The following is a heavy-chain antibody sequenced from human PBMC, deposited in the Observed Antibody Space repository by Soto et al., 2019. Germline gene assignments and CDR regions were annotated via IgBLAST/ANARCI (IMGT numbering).Heavy chain of an antibody. J-gene: IGHJ3*02. CDR2: ISYDGSNK. D-gene: IGHD3-22*01. V-gene: IGHV3-30-3*01. CDR3: ARGPLYYYDSSPDAFDI. Sequence: PGGSLRLSCAASGFTFSSYAMHWVRQAPGKGLEWVAVISYDGSNKYYADSVKGRFTISRDNSKNTLYLQMNSLRAEDTAVYYCARGPLYYYDSSPDAFDIWGPGTMVTVSS. CDR1: GFTFSSYA.